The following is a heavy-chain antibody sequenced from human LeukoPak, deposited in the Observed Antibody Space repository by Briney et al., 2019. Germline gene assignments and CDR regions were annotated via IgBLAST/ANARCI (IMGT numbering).Heavy chain of an antibody. V-gene: IGHV1-69*05. CDR2: IIPIFGTA. CDR1: GGTFSSYA. CDR3: ARGRGSPKYYFDY. Sequence: SVKVSCKASGGTFSSYAISWVRQAPGQGLEWMGRIIPIFGTANYAQKFQGRVTITTDESTSTAYMELSSRRSEDTAVYYCARGRGSPKYYFDYWGQGTLVTVSS. J-gene: IGHJ4*02. D-gene: IGHD1-26*01.